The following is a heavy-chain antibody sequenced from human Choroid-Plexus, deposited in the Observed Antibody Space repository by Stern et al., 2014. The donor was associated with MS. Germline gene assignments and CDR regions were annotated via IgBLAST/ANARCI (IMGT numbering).Heavy chain of an antibody. Sequence: QVPLVQSGAEVKKPGASVKVSCKTSGYIFTGYYIHWVRQAPGQGLEWMAWINPNTGGTKYAQKFQGRVPMSRDTSISTAYVELSSLTSDDTAVYYCARDQRGITIFGVVTDYYYLGMDVWGQGTTVTVSS. V-gene: IGHV1-2*02. J-gene: IGHJ6*02. CDR3: ARDQRGITIFGVVTDYYYLGMDV. D-gene: IGHD3-3*01. CDR1: GYIFTGYY. CDR2: INPNTGGT.